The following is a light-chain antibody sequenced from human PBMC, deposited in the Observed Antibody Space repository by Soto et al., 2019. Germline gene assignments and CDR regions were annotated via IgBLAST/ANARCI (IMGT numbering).Light chain of an antibody. CDR3: RSYTSSSTLYV. V-gene: IGLV2-14*01. Sequence: QSVLTQPASVSGSPGQSITISCTGTSSDVGGYSYVSWYQQHPDKAPKLMIYDVSNRPSGVSDRFSGSKSGNTASLTISGLQAEDEADYYCRSYTSSSTLYVFGTGTQLTVL. CDR1: SSDVGGYSY. CDR2: DVS. J-gene: IGLJ1*01.